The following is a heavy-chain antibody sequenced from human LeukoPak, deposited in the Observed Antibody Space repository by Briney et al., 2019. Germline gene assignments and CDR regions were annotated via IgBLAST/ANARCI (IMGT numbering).Heavy chain of an antibody. Sequence: ASVKVSCKASGGTFSSYAISWVRQAPGQGLEWMGRIIPIFGIANYAQKFQGRVTITADKSTSTAYMELSSLRSEDTAVYYCARAGPNVVIHLLGTTPLSAAFDIWGQGTMVTVSS. D-gene: IGHD2-21*01. CDR3: ARAGPNVVIHLLGTTPLSAAFDI. CDR2: IIPIFGIA. V-gene: IGHV1-69*04. CDR1: GGTFSSYA. J-gene: IGHJ3*02.